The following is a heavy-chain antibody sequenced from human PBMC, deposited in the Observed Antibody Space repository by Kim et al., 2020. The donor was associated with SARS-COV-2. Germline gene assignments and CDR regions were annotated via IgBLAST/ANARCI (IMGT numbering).Heavy chain of an antibody. Sequence: GGSLRLSCAASGFTFSSYGMHWVRQAPGKGLEWVAVIWSDGSIEYYADSVKGRFTISRDNSRNTLYLQMNSLRADDTAVYYFARDAGSTGSYEDYWGQGTLVTVSS. CDR2: IWSDGSIE. J-gene: IGHJ4*02. D-gene: IGHD1-26*01. V-gene: IGHV3-33*01. CDR1: GFTFSSYG. CDR3: ARDAGSTGSYEDY.